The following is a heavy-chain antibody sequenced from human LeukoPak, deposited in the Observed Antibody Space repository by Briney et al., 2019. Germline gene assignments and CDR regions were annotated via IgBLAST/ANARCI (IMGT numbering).Heavy chain of an antibody. J-gene: IGHJ4*02. CDR3: ARVGYLLPFDY. Sequence: GASVTVSCTASGYTFTSYGISWVRQPPGQGIEWMGWISAYNGNTNYAQTLQGRVAMTTDTSTSTAYMELRSLRSDDTAVYYCARVGYLLPFDYWGQGTLVSVSS. D-gene: IGHD2-15*01. CDR1: GYTFTSYG. CDR2: ISAYNGNT. V-gene: IGHV1-18*01.